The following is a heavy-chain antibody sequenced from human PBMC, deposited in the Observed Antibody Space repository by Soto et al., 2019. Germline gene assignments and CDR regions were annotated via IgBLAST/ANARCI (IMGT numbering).Heavy chain of an antibody. Sequence: ASVKVSCKASGYTFTSYDINWVRQATGQGLEWMGWMNPNSGNTGYAQKFQGRVTMTRNTSISTAYMELSSLRSEDTAVYYCTRGGAAMVYGYGMDVWGQGTTVTVSS. V-gene: IGHV1-8*01. CDR1: GYTFTSYD. D-gene: IGHD5-18*01. J-gene: IGHJ6*02. CDR3: TRGGAAMVYGYGMDV. CDR2: MNPNSGNT.